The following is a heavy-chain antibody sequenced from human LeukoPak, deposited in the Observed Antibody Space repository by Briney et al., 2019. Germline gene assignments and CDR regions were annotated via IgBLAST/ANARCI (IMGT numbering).Heavy chain of an antibody. J-gene: IGHJ6*02. CDR2: FGTRSTSI. Sequence: GGSLRLSCTASGFTFSGYSMNWIRQAPGKGLEWVSSFGTRSTSIYHAGSVKGRFAISRDNAKNSLYLQMNSLRAEDTAVYYCAKKGRWSYYGMDVWGQGTTVTVSS. CDR1: GFTFSGYS. V-gene: IGHV3-21*01. D-gene: IGHD1-1*01. CDR3: AKKGRWSYYGMDV.